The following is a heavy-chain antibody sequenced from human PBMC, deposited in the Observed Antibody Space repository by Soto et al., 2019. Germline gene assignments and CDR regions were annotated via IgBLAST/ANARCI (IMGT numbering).Heavy chain of an antibody. CDR1: GDSISNNNFY. V-gene: IGHV4-39*01. D-gene: IGHD3-10*01. J-gene: IGHJ6*03. CDR3: ARHYGYYSHYMDV. Sequence: SETLSLTCTVSGDSISNNNFYCGWIRQPPGKGLEWIGSIYYSGSTYYNPSLKSRVTISVDTSNNQLSLKLSSVTAADTAVYYCARHYGYYSHYMDVWTKGTTVTVSS. CDR2: IYYSGST.